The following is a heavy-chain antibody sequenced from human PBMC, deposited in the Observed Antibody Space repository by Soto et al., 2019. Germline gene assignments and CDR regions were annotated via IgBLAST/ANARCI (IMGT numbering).Heavy chain of an antibody. Sequence: QVQLVQSGAAVREPGASVKVSCKTSGYNFVSNHIHWVRQTPAQGLEWMGIINPIDGSISYAKKCRGKVTVTRDTPTSSVYMELRGLTPADTAVYFCARDLFGSWTIDYWGPGTLVTVSS. CDR3: ARDLFGSWTIDY. CDR2: INPIDGSI. D-gene: IGHD6-13*01. CDR1: GYNFVSNH. J-gene: IGHJ4*02. V-gene: IGHV1-46*01.